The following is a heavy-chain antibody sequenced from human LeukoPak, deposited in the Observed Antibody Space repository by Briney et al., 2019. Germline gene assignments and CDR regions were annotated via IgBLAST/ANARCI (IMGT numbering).Heavy chain of an antibody. V-gene: IGHV4-59*11. J-gene: IGHJ3*02. CDR3: ARGLKFTMIVVVISHHAFDI. CDR1: GGSISSHY. Sequence: PSETLSLTCTVSGGSISSHYWSWIRQPPGKGLEWIGYIYYSGSTNYNPSLKSRVTISVDTSKNQFSLKLSSVTAADTAVYYCARGLKFTMIVVVISHHAFDIWGQGTMVTVSS. CDR2: IYYSGST. D-gene: IGHD3-22*01.